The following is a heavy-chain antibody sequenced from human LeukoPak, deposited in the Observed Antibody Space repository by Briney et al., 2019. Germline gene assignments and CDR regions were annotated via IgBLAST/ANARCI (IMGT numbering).Heavy chain of an antibody. V-gene: IGHV3-53*01. CDR1: GYSFTSYW. D-gene: IGHD2-21*02. CDR2: IYSTGTT. CDR3: ARVRGRMGLSVTAVYWFDP. Sequence: GESLKISCKGSGYSFTSYWIGWVRQMPGKGLEWVSVIYSTGTTYYADSVKGRFTISRDTSNNTVYLQMNNLRAADTAVYYCARVRGRMGLSVTAVYWFDPWGQGTLVTVSS. J-gene: IGHJ5*02.